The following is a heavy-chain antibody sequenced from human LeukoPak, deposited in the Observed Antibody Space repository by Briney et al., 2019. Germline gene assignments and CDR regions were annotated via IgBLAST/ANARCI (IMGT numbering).Heavy chain of an antibody. CDR2: IYHSGST. Sequence: SQTLSLTCAVSGGSINSGGYSWSCIRQPPGKGLEWIGYIYHSGSTYYNPSLKSRVTISVDRSKNQFSLKLSSVTAADTAVYYCARGKYQLLIDWGQGTLVTVSS. J-gene: IGHJ4*02. CDR1: GGSINSGGYS. CDR3: ARGKYQLLID. D-gene: IGHD2-2*01. V-gene: IGHV4-30-2*01.